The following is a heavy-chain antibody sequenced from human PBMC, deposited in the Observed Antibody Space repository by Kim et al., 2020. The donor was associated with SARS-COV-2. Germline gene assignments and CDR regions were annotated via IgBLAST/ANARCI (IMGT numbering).Heavy chain of an antibody. J-gene: IGHJ6*02. CDR1: GFTFSSYW. Sequence: GGSLRLSCAASGFTFSSYWMHWVRQAPGKGLVWVSRINSDGSSTYYADSVKGRFTISRDNAKNTLYLQMNSLRAEDTAVYYCARDTSRKSSSGWHTWDEYFGMYVSGQGATVTVSS. CDR3: ARDTSRKSSSGWHTWDEYFGMYV. D-gene: IGHD6-19*01. V-gene: IGHV3-74*01. CDR2: INSDGSST.